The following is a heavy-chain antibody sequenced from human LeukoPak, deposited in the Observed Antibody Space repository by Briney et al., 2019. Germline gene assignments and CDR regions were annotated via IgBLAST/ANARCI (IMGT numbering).Heavy chain of an antibody. CDR2: INPNSGGT. CDR1: GYTFTGY. D-gene: IGHD2-2*01. J-gene: IGHJ4*02. V-gene: IGHV1-2*02. Sequence: ASVKVSCKASGYTFTGYMHWVLQAPGQGLEWMGWINPNSGGTNYAQNFQGRVTMTRDTSISTAYMELSRLRSDDTAVYYCARDLFGIVVVPAAMGYWGRGTLVTVSS. CDR3: ARDLFGIVVVPAAMGY.